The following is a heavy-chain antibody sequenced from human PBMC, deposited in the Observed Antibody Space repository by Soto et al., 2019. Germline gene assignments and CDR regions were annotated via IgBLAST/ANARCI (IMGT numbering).Heavy chain of an antibody. J-gene: IGHJ4*02. Sequence: QVQLVQSGAEVKKPGASVKVSCKASGYTFSTYYMHWVRQAPGQGYEWMGIINPSGGSTTYAQKFQGRVAMTRDSSTSTVYIELSSLKSEDTAVYYATRYDCNGYYFDYWGQGTLVTVSS. CDR1: GYTFSTYY. CDR3: TRYDCNGYYFDY. D-gene: IGHD2-21*02. CDR2: INPSGGST. V-gene: IGHV1-46*01.